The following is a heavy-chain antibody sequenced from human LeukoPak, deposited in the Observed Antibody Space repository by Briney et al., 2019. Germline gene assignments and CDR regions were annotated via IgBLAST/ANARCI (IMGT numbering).Heavy chain of an antibody. J-gene: IGHJ5*02. CDR3: ARGGSYYGSGKDWFDP. V-gene: IGHV1-69*04. D-gene: IGHD3-10*01. Sequence: SVKVSCKASRGTFSRYAISWVRQAPGRGLEWMGRIIPILGIANYAQKFQGRVTITADKSTSTAYMELSSLRSEDTAVYYCARGGSYYGSGKDWFDPWGQGTLVTVSS. CDR1: RGTFSRYA. CDR2: IIPILGIA.